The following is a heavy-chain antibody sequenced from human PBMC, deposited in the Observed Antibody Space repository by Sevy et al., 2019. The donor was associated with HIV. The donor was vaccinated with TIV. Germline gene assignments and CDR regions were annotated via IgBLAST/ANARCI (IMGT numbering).Heavy chain of an antibody. D-gene: IGHD3-10*01. CDR2: INPNKGGT. CDR1: GYTFTDYY. J-gene: IGHJ4*02. Sequence: ASVKVSCRDSGYTFTDYYLHWVRQAPGQGLEWMGWINPNKGGTEYAQRFQGRVAMTRDTSISTVYMELSRLRSDDTAVYYCARASHVSGSYTTDYWGQGTLVTVSS. CDR3: ARASHVSGSYTTDY. V-gene: IGHV1-2*02.